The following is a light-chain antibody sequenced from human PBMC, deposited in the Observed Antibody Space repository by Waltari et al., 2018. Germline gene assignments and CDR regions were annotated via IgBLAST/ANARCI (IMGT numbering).Light chain of an antibody. CDR2: GAS. J-gene: IGKJ4*01. CDR3: QQYNRWPPLT. V-gene: IGKV3-15*01. CDR1: QNIDNN. Sequence: EVVMTQSPAALSVSPGERVTLPCKASQNIDNNLAWYQQKPGQSPRLLIYGASTRATGVPARFSGSGSRTEFTLTISSLQSEDCAVFYCQQYNRWPPLTFGGGTKVEIK.